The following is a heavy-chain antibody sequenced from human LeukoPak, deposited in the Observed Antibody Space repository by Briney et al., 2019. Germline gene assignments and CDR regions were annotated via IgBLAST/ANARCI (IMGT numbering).Heavy chain of an antibody. Sequence: GGSLRLSCAASEFISSSYGIHWVRQAPGKGLEWVAVIPYDGSNKYYADSVKGRFTISRDNSKNTLYLQMNSLRAEDTAVYYCAKGGSCSYWGQGTLVTVSS. CDR1: EFISSSYG. V-gene: IGHV3-30*18. J-gene: IGHJ4*02. CDR3: AKGGSCSY. D-gene: IGHD2-15*01. CDR2: IPYDGSNK.